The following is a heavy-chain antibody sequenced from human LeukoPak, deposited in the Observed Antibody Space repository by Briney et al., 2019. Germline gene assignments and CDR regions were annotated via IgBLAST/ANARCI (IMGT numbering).Heavy chain of an antibody. CDR1: GFTFSTYS. CDR2: ISGSGTI. J-gene: IGHJ4*02. Sequence: PGGSLRLPRVASGFTFSTYSMNWVRQAPGKGLEWVSYISGSGTIYYADSVKGRFTISRDSAKNSLYLQMNSLRAEDTAIYYCARDKYLAYWGQGILVTVSS. V-gene: IGHV3-48*01. CDR3: ARDKYLAY.